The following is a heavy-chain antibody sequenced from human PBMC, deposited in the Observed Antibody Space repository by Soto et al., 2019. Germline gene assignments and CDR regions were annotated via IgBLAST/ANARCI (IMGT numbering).Heavy chain of an antibody. CDR2: SSSSKT. J-gene: IGHJ4*02. Sequence: EVQLVESGGGLVQPGESLRLSCTASGITFSSYSMNWVRQVPGKGLEWLSYSSSSKTTYADSVKGRFTISRDNAKNSVYLQMNSLRDEDTAVYYCVGDQDVHTPMVHGNYWGRGTRVTVSS. CDR3: VGDQDVHTPMVHGNY. CDR1: GITFSSYS. V-gene: IGHV3-48*02. D-gene: IGHD5-18*01.